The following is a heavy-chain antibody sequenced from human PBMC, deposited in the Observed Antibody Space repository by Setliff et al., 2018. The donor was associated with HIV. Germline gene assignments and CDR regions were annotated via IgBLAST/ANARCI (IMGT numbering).Heavy chain of an antibody. J-gene: IGHJ3*02. CDR2: ISGSGAST. D-gene: IGHD3-10*01. Sequence: GGSLRLSCAASGFTFSSCAMSWVRPAPGKGLEWVLVISGSGASTYYADSVKGRFTISRDNSKNTLYLQMNSLRAEDTAVYHFVKGLTGFPRDAFDMWGQGTMVTVSS. CDR1: GFTFSSCA. CDR3: VKGLTGFPRDAFDM. V-gene: IGHV3-23*01.